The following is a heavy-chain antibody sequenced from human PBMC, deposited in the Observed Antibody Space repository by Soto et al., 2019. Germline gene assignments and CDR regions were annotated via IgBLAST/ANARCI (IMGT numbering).Heavy chain of an antibody. J-gene: IGHJ4*02. CDR1: GFTFSSYA. CDR3: AKDLYSNYKPFSFDY. D-gene: IGHD4-4*01. V-gene: IGHV3-23*01. Sequence: GGSLRLSCAASGFTFSSYAMSWVRQAPGKGLEWVSAISGSGGSTYYADSVKGRFTISRDNSKNTLYLQMNSLRAEDTAVYYCAKDLYSNYKPFSFDYWGQGTLVTVSS. CDR2: ISGSGGST.